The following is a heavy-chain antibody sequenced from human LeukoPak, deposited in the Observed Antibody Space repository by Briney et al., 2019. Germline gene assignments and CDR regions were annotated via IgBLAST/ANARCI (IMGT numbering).Heavy chain of an antibody. Sequence: GGSLRLSCAASGFTFSSYSMNWVRQAPGKGLEWISYISSSSSTIDYADSVKGRFTISRDNAKNSLYLQMNSLRAEDTAVYYCARGRGYNHGYSDYWGQGTLVTVSS. V-gene: IGHV3-48*04. J-gene: IGHJ4*02. CDR3: ARGRGYNHGYSDY. CDR1: GFTFSSYS. CDR2: ISSSSSTI. D-gene: IGHD5-18*01.